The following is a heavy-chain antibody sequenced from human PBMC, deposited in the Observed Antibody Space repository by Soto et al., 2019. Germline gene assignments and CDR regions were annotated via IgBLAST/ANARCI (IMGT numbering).Heavy chain of an antibody. CDR3: ARGGVLLGELSGNYYFDY. Sequence: GASVKVSCKASGGTFSSYAISWVRQAPGQGLEWMGGIIPIFGTANYAQKFQGRVTITADESTSTAYMELSSLRSEDTAVYYCARGGVLLGELSGNYYFDYGGRGTLVTVSS. CDR2: IIPIFGTA. CDR1: GGTFSSYA. J-gene: IGHJ4*02. V-gene: IGHV1-69*13. D-gene: IGHD3-16*02.